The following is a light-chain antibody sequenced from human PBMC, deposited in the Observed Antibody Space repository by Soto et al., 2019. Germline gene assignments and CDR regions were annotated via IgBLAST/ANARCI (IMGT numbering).Light chain of an antibody. Sequence: EIVMTQSPATLSVSPGERATLSCGASQSVSSNLAWYQQKPGHAPSLLIYGASTRATGIPARFSGSGSGTEFTLTISSLQSEDFAVYYCQQYNNWTAWTFGQGTKVDIK. CDR3: QQYNNWTAWT. J-gene: IGKJ1*01. CDR1: QSVSSN. V-gene: IGKV3-15*01. CDR2: GAS.